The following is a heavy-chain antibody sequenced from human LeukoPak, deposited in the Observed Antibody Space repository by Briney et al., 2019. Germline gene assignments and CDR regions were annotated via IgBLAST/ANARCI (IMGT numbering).Heavy chain of an antibody. V-gene: IGHV3-23*01. CDR1: GFTVSSNY. CDR2: ISGSGGST. J-gene: IGHJ4*02. CDR3: AKDRFGVARPYFDY. Sequence: PGGSLRLSCAASGFTVSSNYMSWVRQAPGKGLEWVSAISGSGGSTYYADSVKGRFTISRDNSKNTLYLQMNSLRAEDTAVYYCAKDRFGVARPYFDYWGQGTLVTVSS. D-gene: IGHD3-3*01.